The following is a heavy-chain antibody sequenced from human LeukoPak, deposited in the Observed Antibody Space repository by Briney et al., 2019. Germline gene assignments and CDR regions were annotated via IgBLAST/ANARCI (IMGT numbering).Heavy chain of an antibody. V-gene: IGHV1-2*02. J-gene: IGHJ4*02. Sequence: GASVKVSCKASGYTFTGYNMYWVRQAPGQGLEWMGRINPNSGGANYAQKFQGRVTMTRDTSTSTAYMELSSLTPDDTAVYFCARGAGTSWFDYWGQGTLVTVSS. CDR2: INPNSGGA. D-gene: IGHD6-13*01. CDR3: ARGAGTSWFDY. CDR1: GYTFTGYN.